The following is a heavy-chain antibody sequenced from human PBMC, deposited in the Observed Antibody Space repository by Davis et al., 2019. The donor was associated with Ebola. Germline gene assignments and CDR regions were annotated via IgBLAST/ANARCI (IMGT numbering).Heavy chain of an antibody. V-gene: IGHV3-30*03. CDR1: GFTFSSYG. D-gene: IGHD6-13*01. CDR2: ISYDGSNK. Sequence: GESLKISCAASGFTFSSYGMHWVRQAPGKGLEWVAVISYDGSNKYYADSVKGRFTISRDNSKNTLYLQMNSLRAEDTAVYYCARKRIAAAGNWFDPWGQGTLVTVSS. J-gene: IGHJ5*02. CDR3: ARKRIAAAGNWFDP.